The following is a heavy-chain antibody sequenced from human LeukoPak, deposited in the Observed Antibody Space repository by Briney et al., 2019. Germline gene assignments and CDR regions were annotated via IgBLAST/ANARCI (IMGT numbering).Heavy chain of an antibody. D-gene: IGHD3-9*01. Sequence: PGGSLRLSCAASGFTFSSYWTSWVRQAPGKGLEWVANIKQDGSEKYYVDSVKGRFTICRDNAKNSLYLQMNSLRAEDTAVYYCARVGDILTALNAFDIWGQGTMVTVSS. V-gene: IGHV3-7*01. J-gene: IGHJ3*02. CDR1: GFTFSSYW. CDR2: IKQDGSEK. CDR3: ARVGDILTALNAFDI.